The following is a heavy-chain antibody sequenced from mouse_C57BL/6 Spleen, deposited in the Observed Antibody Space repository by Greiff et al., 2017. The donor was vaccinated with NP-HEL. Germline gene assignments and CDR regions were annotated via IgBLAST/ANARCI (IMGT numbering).Heavy chain of an antibody. Sequence: QVQLQQSGAELARPGASVKLSCKASGYTFTSYGISWVKQRTGQGLEWIGEIYPRSGNTYYNEKFKGKATLTADKSSSTAYMELRSLTSEDSAVYFCARGGPYYDYDERGRDYWGQGTTLTVSS. J-gene: IGHJ2*01. V-gene: IGHV1-81*01. CDR3: ARGGPYYDYDERGRDY. CDR2: IYPRSGNT. CDR1: GYTFTSYG. D-gene: IGHD2-4*01.